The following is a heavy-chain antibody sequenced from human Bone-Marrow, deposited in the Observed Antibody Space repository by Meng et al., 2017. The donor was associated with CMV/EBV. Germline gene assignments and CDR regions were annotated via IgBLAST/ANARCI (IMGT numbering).Heavy chain of an antibody. Sequence: SVKVSCKASGYTFTSYTISWVRQAPGQGLEWMGRIIPILGIANYAQKFQGRVTITADKSTSTAYMELSSLRSEDTAVYYCARDGIGKETVPAATVWFDPWGQGTLVTVSS. D-gene: IGHD2-2*01. CDR2: IIPILGIA. J-gene: IGHJ5*02. CDR3: ARDGIGKETVPAATVWFDP. V-gene: IGHV1-69*04. CDR1: GYTFTSYT.